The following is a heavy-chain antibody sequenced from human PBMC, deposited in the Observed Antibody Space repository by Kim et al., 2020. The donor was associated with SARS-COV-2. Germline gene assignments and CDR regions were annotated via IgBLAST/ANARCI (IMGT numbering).Heavy chain of an antibody. J-gene: IGHJ4*02. CDR3: ATASRGTPIDY. D-gene: IGHD1-1*01. V-gene: IGHV3-7*03. CDR1: GSLFSRYW. Sequence: GGSLRLSCAASGSLFSRYWMKWVRQAPGRGLEWVATIKQDGSEKYYVDSVKGRFTISRDNAKNSLYLQMNSLRVGDTAVYYCATASRGTPIDYWGQGTLV. CDR2: IKQDGSEK.